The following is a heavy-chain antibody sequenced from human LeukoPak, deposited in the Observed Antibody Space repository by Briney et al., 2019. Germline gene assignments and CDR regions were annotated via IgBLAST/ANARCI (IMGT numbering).Heavy chain of an antibody. D-gene: IGHD3-22*01. CDR3: ARVERSYYYDSSGYSPSDY. CDR1: GFTFSSYW. Sequence: GGSLRLSCAASGFTFSSYWMPWVRQAPGKGLVWVSRMNSDGSSTSYADSVKGRFTISRDNAKNTLYLQMNSLGAEDTAVYYCARVERSYYYDSSGYSPSDYWGQGTLVTVSS. J-gene: IGHJ4*02. CDR2: MNSDGSST. V-gene: IGHV3-74*01.